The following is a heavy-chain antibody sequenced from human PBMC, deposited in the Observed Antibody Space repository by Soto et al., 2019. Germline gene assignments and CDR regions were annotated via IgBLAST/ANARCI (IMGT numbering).Heavy chain of an antibody. D-gene: IGHD2-15*01. V-gene: IGHV4-39*01. CDR2: IYYSGDT. J-gene: IGHJ6*02. Sequence: SETLSLTCTGSGGSISSDSFYWAWIRQPPGKGLEWIGIIYYSGDTYYNPSLAGRLTMSVDTSNQFSLTLRSVTAADTALYYCARNQPQRYCSGGTCRPAYGMDVWGQGTTVTVS. CDR1: GGSISSDSFY. CDR3: ARNQPQRYCSGGTCRPAYGMDV.